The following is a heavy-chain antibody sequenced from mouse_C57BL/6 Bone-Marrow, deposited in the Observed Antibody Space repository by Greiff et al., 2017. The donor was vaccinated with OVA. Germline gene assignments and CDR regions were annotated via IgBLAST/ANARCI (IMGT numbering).Heavy chain of an antibody. Sequence: EVQLQESGPVLVKPGASVKMSCKASGYTFTDYYMNWVKQSHGKSLEWIGVINPYNGGTSYNQKFKGKATLTVDKSSSTAYMELNSLTSEDSAVYYCARPTLYYYGSSLDYWGQGTTLTVSS. CDR2: INPYNGGT. CDR1: GYTFTDYY. J-gene: IGHJ2*01. V-gene: IGHV1-19*01. D-gene: IGHD1-1*01. CDR3: ARPTLYYYGSSLDY.